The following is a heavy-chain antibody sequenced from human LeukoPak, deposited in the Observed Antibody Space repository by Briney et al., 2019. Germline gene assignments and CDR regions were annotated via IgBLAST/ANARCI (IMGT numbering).Heavy chain of an antibody. J-gene: IGHJ4*02. CDR3: VRVDNGGNYFDY. CDR1: GGSISSSSYY. V-gene: IGHV4-39*07. CDR2: IYYSGYT. D-gene: IGHD4-23*01. Sequence: SETLSLTCTVSGGSISSSSYYWGWIRQPPGKGLEWIGTIYYSGYTYYNPSLKSRLTISADTSKNQFSLRLSSVTAADTAVYYCVRVDNGGNYFDYWGQGTLVTVSS.